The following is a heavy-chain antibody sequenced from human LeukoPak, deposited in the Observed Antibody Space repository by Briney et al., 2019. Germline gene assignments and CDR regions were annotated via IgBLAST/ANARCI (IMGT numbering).Heavy chain of an antibody. CDR3: ARGLRRVGPGFDY. CDR1: GFSFSNYA. Sequence: GGSLRLSCAASGFSFSNYAINWVRQAPGKGLEWVSGVRVGGETHYAVSVKGRFIISRANAKNSLYLQMNSLRAEDTAVYYYARGLRRVGPGFDYWGQGTLVTVSS. D-gene: IGHD1-26*01. J-gene: IGHJ4*02. V-gene: IGHV3-69-1*01. CDR2: VRVGGET.